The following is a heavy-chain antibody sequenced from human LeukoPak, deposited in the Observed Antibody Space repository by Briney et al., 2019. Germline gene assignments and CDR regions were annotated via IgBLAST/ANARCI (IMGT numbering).Heavy chain of an antibody. V-gene: IGHV3-74*01. CDR2: ISTDGSST. CDR3: ARDPRGPTGNDHNGRDSFDF. CDR1: GFTFSSYW. Sequence: GGSLRLSCAASGFTFSSYWMHWVRQAPGKGLVWVSRISTDGSSTSYADSVKGRFTISRDNSQSTLYLQMSSLRGEDTAVYYCARDPRGPTGNDHNGRDSFDFWGQGALVTVSS. J-gene: IGHJ4*02. D-gene: IGHD1-14*01.